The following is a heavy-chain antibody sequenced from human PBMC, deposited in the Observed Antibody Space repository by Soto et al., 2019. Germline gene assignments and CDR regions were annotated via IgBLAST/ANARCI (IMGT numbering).Heavy chain of an antibody. D-gene: IGHD1-26*01. CDR3: ARLATGRHY. CDR1: GGSISSNSYY. Sequence: QLQLQESGPGLVKPSETLSLTCTVSGGSISSNSYYWGWIRQPPGKGLEWIGSIYYIGSTYYNPSLKSRVTMSVDTSKLQFSLKLSSVTAADPAVYYCARLATGRHYWGQGTLVTVSS. J-gene: IGHJ4*02. CDR2: IYYIGST. V-gene: IGHV4-39*01.